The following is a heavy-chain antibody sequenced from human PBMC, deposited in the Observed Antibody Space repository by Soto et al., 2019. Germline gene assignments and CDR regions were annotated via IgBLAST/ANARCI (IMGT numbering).Heavy chain of an antibody. J-gene: IGHJ5*01. D-gene: IGHD1-26*01. Sequence: ASVKVSCKVSGYTLTELSMHWVRQAPGKGPEWMGGFDPEDGETIYVQKFQGRVTMTEDTSTDTAYMELSSLRSEDTAVYYCASWESANRYWFDSWGQGTLVTGSS. CDR2: FDPEDGET. CDR1: GYTLTELS. V-gene: IGHV1-24*01. CDR3: ASWESANRYWFDS.